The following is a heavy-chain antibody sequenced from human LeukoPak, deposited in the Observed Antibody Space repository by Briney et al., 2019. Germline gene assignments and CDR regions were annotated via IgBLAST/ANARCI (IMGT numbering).Heavy chain of an antibody. Sequence: SETLSLTCTVSSGSISSSDYYWGWIRQPPGKGLEWIASIYYSGSTYYSPSLKSGVTISVDTSKNQFSLKLRSVTATDTAVYYCARGLTRGYTYGGCFDPWGQGTLVTVSS. J-gene: IGHJ5*02. D-gene: IGHD5-12*01. CDR2: IYYSGST. V-gene: IGHV4-39*01. CDR3: ARGLTRGYTYGGCFDP. CDR1: SGSISSSDYY.